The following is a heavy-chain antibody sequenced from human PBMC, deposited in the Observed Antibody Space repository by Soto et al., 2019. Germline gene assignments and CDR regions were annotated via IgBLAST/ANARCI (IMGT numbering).Heavy chain of an antibody. J-gene: IGHJ4*02. CDR2: IYYSGST. CDR3: ASHYGDYLWVDY. D-gene: IGHD4-17*01. V-gene: IGHV4-30-4*01. Sequence: QVQLQESGPGLVKPSQTLSLTCTVSGGSISSGDYYWSWIRQPPGKGLEWIGYIYYSGSTYYNPSLTSRXXIXVXXSKNQFSLKLSSVTAADTAVYYCASHYGDYLWVDYWGQGTLVTVSS. CDR1: GGSISSGDYY.